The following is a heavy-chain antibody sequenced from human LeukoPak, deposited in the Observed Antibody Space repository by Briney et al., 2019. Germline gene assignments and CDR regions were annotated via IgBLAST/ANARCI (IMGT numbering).Heavy chain of an antibody. CDR2: IIPIFGTA. CDR1: GGTFSSYA. CDR3: ARVWVSGYDFWSGYYRFDAFDI. Sequence: ASVKVSCKASGGTFSSYAISWVRQAPGQGLEWMGGIIPIFGTANYAQKFQGRVTITRNTSISTAYMELSSLRSEDTAVYYCARVWVSGYDFWSGYYRFDAFDIWGQGTMVTVSS. V-gene: IGHV1-69*05. J-gene: IGHJ3*02. D-gene: IGHD3-3*01.